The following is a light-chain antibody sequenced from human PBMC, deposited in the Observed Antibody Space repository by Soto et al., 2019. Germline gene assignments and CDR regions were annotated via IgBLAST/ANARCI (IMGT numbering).Light chain of an antibody. Sequence: EILLTQSPVTLSVSPGARATLSCRASQSLTSNLAWYQQRPGQAPRLLIYDTSTRATDVPARFSGSGSGTEFTLTIASLQSEDFAVYYCQQDNHWPRMLSFGGWTRVEL. CDR1: QSLTSN. V-gene: IGKV3-15*01. J-gene: IGKJ4*01. CDR2: DTS. CDR3: QQDNHWPRMLS.